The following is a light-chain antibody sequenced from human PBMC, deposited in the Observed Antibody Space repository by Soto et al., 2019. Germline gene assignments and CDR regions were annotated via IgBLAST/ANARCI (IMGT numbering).Light chain of an antibody. V-gene: IGLV2-11*01. CDR1: SSDVGAYNY. CDR2: DVN. Sequence: QSALTKPRSVSGSPGQSVTISCTGTSSDVGAYNYVSWYQQLPGRAPKLIIYDVNLRPSGVPDRFSGSKSANTASLTISGLQAEDQADYHCCSYAGSYTVIFGGGTKLTVL. J-gene: IGLJ2*01. CDR3: CSYAGSYTVI.